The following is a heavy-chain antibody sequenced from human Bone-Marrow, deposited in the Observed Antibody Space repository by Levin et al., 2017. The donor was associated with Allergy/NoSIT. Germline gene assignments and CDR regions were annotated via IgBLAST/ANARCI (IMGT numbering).Heavy chain of an antibody. CDR1: GYTFTSYA. D-gene: IGHD6-13*01. J-gene: IGHJ4*02. V-gene: IGHV1-3*01. CDR3: ARGRSSSWYVSGEYYFDY. Sequence: ASVKVSCKASGYTFTSYAMHWVRQAPGQRLEWMGWINAGNGNTKYSQKFQGRVTITRDTSASTAYMELSSLRSEDTAVYYCARGRSSSWYVSGEYYFDYWGQGTLVTVSS. CDR2: INAGNGNT.